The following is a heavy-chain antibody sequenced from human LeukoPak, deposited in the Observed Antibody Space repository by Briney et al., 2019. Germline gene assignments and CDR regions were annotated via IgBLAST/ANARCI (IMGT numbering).Heavy chain of an antibody. D-gene: IGHD3-3*01. V-gene: IGHV3-33*01. CDR2: IWYDGSNK. CDR3: ARGAEWPPLFDD. Sequence: GRSLRLSCAASGFTFSSYGMHWVRQAPGKGLEWVAVIWYDGSNKYYADSVKGRFTISRDNSKNTLYLQMNSLRAEDTAVYYCARGAEWPPLFDDWGQGTLVTVSS. J-gene: IGHJ4*02. CDR1: GFTFSSYG.